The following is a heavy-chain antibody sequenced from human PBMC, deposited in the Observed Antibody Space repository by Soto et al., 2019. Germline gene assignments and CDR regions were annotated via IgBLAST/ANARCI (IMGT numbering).Heavy chain of an antibody. Sequence: GASVKVSCKASGYTFTSYYMHWVRQAPGQGLEWMGIINPSGGSTSYAQKFQGRVTMTRDTSTSTVYMELSSLRSEDTAVYYCARDATIFGVVIINPYYYSYMDVWGKGTTVTVSS. CDR1: GYTFTSYY. D-gene: IGHD3-3*01. V-gene: IGHV1-46*03. CDR2: INPSGGST. J-gene: IGHJ6*03. CDR3: ARDATIFGVVIINPYYYSYMDV.